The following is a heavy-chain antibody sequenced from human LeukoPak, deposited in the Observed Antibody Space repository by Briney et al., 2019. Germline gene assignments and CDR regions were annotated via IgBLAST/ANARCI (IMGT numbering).Heavy chain of an antibody. CDR1: GFTFSSYW. CDR3: AKTEAPAAIRAGSDY. Sequence: GGSLRLSCAASGFTFSSYWMSWVRQAPGKGLEWVSTISGSGSATYNAGSVKGRFTTSRDNSNNTLYLQMNSLRAEDTAVYYCAKTEAPAAIRAGSDYWGQGTLVTVSS. CDR2: ISGSGSAT. D-gene: IGHD2-2*02. V-gene: IGHV3-23*01. J-gene: IGHJ4*02.